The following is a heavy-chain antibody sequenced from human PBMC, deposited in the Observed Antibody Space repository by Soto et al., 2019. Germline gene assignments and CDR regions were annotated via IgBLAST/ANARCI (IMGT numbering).Heavy chain of an antibody. CDR3: ARVDTAMVRGMDV. CDR2: IYYSGST. D-gene: IGHD5-18*01. CDR1: GGSISSGGYY. J-gene: IGHJ6*02. Sequence: SETLSLTCTVSGGSISSGGYYWSWIRQHPGKGLEWIGYIYYSGSTYYNPSLKSRVTISVDTSKNQFSLKLSSVTAADTAVYYCARVDTAMVRGMDVWGQGTTVTVSS. V-gene: IGHV4-31*03.